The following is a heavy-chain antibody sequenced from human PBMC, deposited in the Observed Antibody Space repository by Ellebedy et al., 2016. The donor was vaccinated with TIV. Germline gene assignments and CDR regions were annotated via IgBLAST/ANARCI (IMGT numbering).Heavy chain of an antibody. V-gene: IGHV4-39*02. Sequence: MPSETLSLTCTVSGGSISSSPYHWGWIRQPPGKGLEWIGSFCYSVGTYYSPSLKIRVTITFEPSTNPFSLKLSFVTAADTAVYYCGWDCSSTSCRGGYWGRGTLVTVSS. J-gene: IGHJ4*02. CDR2: FCYSVGT. CDR1: GGSISSSPYH. D-gene: IGHD2-2*01. CDR3: GWDCSSTSCRGGY.